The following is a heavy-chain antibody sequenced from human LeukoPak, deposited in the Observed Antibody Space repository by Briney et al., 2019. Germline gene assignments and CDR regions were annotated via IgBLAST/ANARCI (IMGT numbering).Heavy chain of an antibody. J-gene: IGHJ6*03. V-gene: IGHV1-46*01. CDR1: RYTFTSYY. CDR3: ARDGSVVVPDAPYYYYYYMDV. CDR2: INPSGGST. D-gene: IGHD2-2*01. Sequence: ASARVSCKASRYTFTSYYMHWVRQAPGQGLECMGIINPSGGSTSYAQKFQGRVTMTRDTSTSTVYMELSSLRSEDAAVYYCARDGSVVVPDAPYYYYYYMDVWGKGTTVTVSS.